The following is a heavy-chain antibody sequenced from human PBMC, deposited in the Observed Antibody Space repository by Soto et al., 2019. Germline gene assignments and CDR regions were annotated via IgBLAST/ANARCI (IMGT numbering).Heavy chain of an antibody. CDR1: GGSISSYY. CDR3: ARTLFGWGIWFDP. Sequence: NPSETLSLTCTVSGGSISSYYWSWIRQPPGKGLEWIGYIYYSGSTYYNPSLKSRVTISVDTSKNQFSLKLSSVTAADTAVYYCARTLFGWGIWFDPWGQGTLVTVSS. CDR2: IYYSGST. J-gene: IGHJ5*02. V-gene: IGHV4-59*01. D-gene: IGHD3-10*02.